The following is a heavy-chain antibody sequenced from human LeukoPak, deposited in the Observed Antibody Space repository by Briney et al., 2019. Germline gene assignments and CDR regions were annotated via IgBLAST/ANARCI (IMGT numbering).Heavy chain of an antibody. Sequence: VASVKVSCKASGYTFTTFPMHWVRQAPGQRLEWMGWINAGNANTKYSQKFQGRVTITRDTSASTAYMELSSLRSEDTAVYYCAHVPEDAFDIWGQGTMVTVSS. CDR2: INAGNANT. CDR1: GYTFTTFP. D-gene: IGHD6-6*01. J-gene: IGHJ3*02. V-gene: IGHV1-3*01. CDR3: AHVPEDAFDI.